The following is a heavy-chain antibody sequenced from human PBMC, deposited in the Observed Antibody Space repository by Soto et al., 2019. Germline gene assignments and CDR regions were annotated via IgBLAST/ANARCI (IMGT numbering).Heavy chain of an antibody. V-gene: IGHV3-23*01. D-gene: IGHD1-26*01. CDR3: AEPSPDLRPVGGY. CDR2: VSGSGGST. J-gene: IGHJ4*01. CDR1: VFTFSSYA. Sequence: GESLQISCSASVFTFSSYAMIWVRQAPGKGLEWVSAVSGSGGSTYYADSVKGRFAISRDKSGNTLYLQMNSLRAEDTAVYYCAEPSPDLRPVGGYWGRGTPDPV.